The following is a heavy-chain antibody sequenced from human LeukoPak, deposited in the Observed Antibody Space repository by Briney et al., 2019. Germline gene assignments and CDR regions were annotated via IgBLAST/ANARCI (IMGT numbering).Heavy chain of an antibody. CDR2: IYYSGST. Sequence: SETLSLTCTVSGGSTSSSSYYWGWIRQPPGKGLEWIGSIYYSGSTYYNPSLKSRVTISVDTFKNQFSLKLSSVTAADTAVYYCARVNKLPFQYYFDYWGQGTLVTVSS. CDR1: GGSTSSSSYY. CDR3: ARVNKLPFQYYFDY. V-gene: IGHV4-39*01. D-gene: IGHD2-15*01. J-gene: IGHJ4*02.